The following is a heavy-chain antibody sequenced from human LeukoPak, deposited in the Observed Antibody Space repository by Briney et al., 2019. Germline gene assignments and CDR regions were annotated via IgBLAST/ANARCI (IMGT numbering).Heavy chain of an antibody. CDR2: IYHSGST. CDR3: ARDLRIPAAGIDS. D-gene: IGHD6-13*01. Sequence: SETLSLTCTVSGGSISSSSHYWDWIRQPPRKGLEWIGSIYHSGSTFYNPSLRSRITISVDTSKNQFSLRLSSVTAADTAVYYCARDLRIPAAGIDSWGQGTLVTVSS. J-gene: IGHJ4*02. V-gene: IGHV4-39*07. CDR1: GGSISSSSHY.